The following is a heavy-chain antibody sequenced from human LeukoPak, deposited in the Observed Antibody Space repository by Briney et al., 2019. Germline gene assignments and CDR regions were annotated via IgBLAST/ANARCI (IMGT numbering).Heavy chain of an antibody. CDR1: GGSISSSSYS. D-gene: IGHD3-10*01. Sequence: PSETLSLTCTVSGGSISSSSYSWGWIRQPPGKGLEWIGSIYYSGSTYYNPSLKSRVTISVDTSKNQFSLKLSSVTAADTAVYYCARHVTRVSNWFDPWGQGTLVTVSS. J-gene: IGHJ5*02. CDR2: IYYSGST. CDR3: ARHVTRVSNWFDP. V-gene: IGHV4-39*01.